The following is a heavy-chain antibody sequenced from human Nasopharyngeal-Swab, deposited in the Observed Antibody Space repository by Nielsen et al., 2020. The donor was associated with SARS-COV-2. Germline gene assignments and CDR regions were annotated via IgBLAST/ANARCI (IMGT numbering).Heavy chain of an antibody. CDR1: GGSINSYY. CDR2: IYYSGST. CDR3: ARGFDY. Sequence: SETLSLTCTVSGGSINSYYWNWVRQPPGKGLEWIGYIYYSGSTNYNPSLKSRVTISVDTSKNQFSLKLSSVTAADTAVYYCARGFDYWGQGTTVTVSS. J-gene: IGHJ4*03. V-gene: IGHV4-59*13.